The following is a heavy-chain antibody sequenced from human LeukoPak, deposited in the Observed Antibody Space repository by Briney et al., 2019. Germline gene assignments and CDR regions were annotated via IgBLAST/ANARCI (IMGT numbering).Heavy chain of an antibody. V-gene: IGHV3-21*01. CDR2: ISSSSSYI. J-gene: IGHJ3*02. CDR1: GFTFTDYL. D-gene: IGHD1-26*01. Sequence: GGSLRLSCAASGFTFTDYLMTWVRQAPGKGLEWVSSISSSSSYIYYADSVKGRFTISRDNAKNSLYLQMNSLRAEDTAVYYCASVGASDAFDIWGQGTMVTVSS. CDR3: ASVGASDAFDI.